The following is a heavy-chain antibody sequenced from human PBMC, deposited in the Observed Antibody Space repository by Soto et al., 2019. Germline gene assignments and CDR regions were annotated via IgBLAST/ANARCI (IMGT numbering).Heavy chain of an antibody. Sequence: QVQLVESGGGAVQPGESLRLSCVASGFDFTYYAMHWVRQAPGKGLESVAVMSSDGSKIHYPDSVKGRFTISRDNSKNKLYLPMNSLRNEDTALCFCAKGEGVGGTLGLFDYWGQGTLVSVSS. J-gene: IGHJ4*02. CDR1: GFDFTYYA. CDR2: MSSDGSKI. V-gene: IGHV3-30*18. D-gene: IGHD1-26*01. CDR3: AKGEGVGGTLGLFDY.